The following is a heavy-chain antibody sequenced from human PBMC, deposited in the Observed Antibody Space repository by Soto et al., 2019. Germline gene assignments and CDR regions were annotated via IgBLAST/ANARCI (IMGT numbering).Heavy chain of an antibody. CDR2: IKSKDDGGTT. J-gene: IGHJ4*02. CDR1: GFTFSNVW. Sequence: PGGSLRLSCAASGFTFSNVWVTWVRQVPGKGLEWVGRIKSKDDGGTTDYAAPVKGRFTISRDNSKNTLYMQMNSLTFEDTAVYYCAKDGDPHTGYVPDQWGQGTLVTVSS. D-gene: IGHD5-12*01. CDR3: AKDGDPHTGYVPDQ. V-gene: IGHV3-15*01.